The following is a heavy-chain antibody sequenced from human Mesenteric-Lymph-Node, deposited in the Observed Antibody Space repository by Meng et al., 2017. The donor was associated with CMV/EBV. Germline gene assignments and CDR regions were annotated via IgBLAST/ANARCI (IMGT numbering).Heavy chain of an antibody. CDR3: ARVSPFWSGYHYYYGMDV. J-gene: IGHJ6*02. Sequence: GGSLRLSCAASGFTFSSYWMSWVRQAPGKGLEWVANIKQDGSEKYYVDSVEGRFTISRDNAKNSLYLQMNSLRAEDTAVYYCARVSPFWSGYHYYYGMDVWGQGTTVTVSS. CDR2: IKQDGSEK. V-gene: IGHV3-7*01. CDR1: GFTFSSYW. D-gene: IGHD3-3*01.